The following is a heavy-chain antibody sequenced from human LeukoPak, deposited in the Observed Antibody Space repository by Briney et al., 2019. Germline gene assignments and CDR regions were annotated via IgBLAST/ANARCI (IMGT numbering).Heavy chain of an antibody. J-gene: IGHJ6*03. CDR1: GGSISSYY. V-gene: IGHV4-59*01. CDR3: ARTSWVNYYYYFMDV. CDR2: IYYSGST. D-gene: IGHD2-2*01. Sequence: PSETLSLTCTVSGGSISSYYWSWIRQPPGKGLEGIGYIYYSGSTNYNPSLKSRVTISVDTSKNQFSLKLSSVTAADTAVYYCARTSWVNYYYYFMDVWGKGTTVTISS.